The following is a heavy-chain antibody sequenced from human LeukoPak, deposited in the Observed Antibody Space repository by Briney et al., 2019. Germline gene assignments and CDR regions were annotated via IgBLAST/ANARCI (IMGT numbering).Heavy chain of an antibody. D-gene: IGHD3-22*01. CDR3: TCGYYSRGDY. J-gene: IGHJ4*02. Sequence: WIRQPPGKGLEWIGSVYYSGSTYYNPSLKSRVTISLDTSENQFSVKLNSVTAADTAIYYCTCGYYSRGDYWGQGTLVTVSS. CDR2: VYYSGST. V-gene: IGHV4-39*01.